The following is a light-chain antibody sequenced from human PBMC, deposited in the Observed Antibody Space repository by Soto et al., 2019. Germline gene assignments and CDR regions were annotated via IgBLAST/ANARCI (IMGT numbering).Light chain of an antibody. J-gene: IGKJ3*01. CDR2: AAS. V-gene: IGKV1-39*01. CDR1: QSISSH. CDR3: QQSYSTPFS. Sequence: DIQMTQSPSSLSASVGDRVTITCRASQSISSHLNWYQHKPGKAPKLLIYAASSLQSGVPSRFSGSGYGTEFTLAISSLQPEDSATYYCQQSYSTPFSFGPGTKADI.